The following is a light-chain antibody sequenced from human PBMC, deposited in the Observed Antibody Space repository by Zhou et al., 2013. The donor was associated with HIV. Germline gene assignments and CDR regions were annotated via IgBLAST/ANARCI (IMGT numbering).Light chain of an antibody. CDR3: CSYVDNHVI. J-gene: IGLJ2*01. Sequence: QSALTQPASVSGSPGQSITISCTGTSSDVGGYNYVSWYQQHPGKAPKLMIYDVSNRPSGVSNRFSGSKSGNTASLKISGLHSDDEADYYCCSYVDNHVIFGGGTKLTVL. CDR1: SSDVGGYNY. CDR2: DVS. V-gene: IGLV2-14*03.